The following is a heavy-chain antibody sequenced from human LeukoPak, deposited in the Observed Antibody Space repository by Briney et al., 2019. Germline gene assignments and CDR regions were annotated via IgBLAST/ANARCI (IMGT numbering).Heavy chain of an antibody. Sequence: GGYLRFYCEASGFTFENYAMHWFRQAPRNRMEWVSLIRGDGGSTYYADSVKGRFTISRDNSKISLYLQMNSLRTEDTALYYCAKDIAAAGDDAFDIWGQGTMVTVFS. V-gene: IGHV3-43*02. CDR3: AKDIAAAGDDAFDI. D-gene: IGHD6-13*01. CDR1: GFTFENYA. CDR2: IRGDGGST. J-gene: IGHJ3*02.